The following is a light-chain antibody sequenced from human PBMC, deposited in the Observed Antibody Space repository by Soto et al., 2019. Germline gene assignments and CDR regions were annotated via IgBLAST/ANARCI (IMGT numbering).Light chain of an antibody. CDR1: QSLRGGY. Sequence: EIGLTQSPGTLSLSPGERATLSCRASQSLRGGYLAWFQQNPGQAPRLLIHSASSRATGIPDRFSGSGSGTDFTLTISRLEPEDFVVYYCQQNSSLPITFGQGTRLEIK. J-gene: IGKJ5*01. CDR2: SAS. CDR3: QQNSSLPIT. V-gene: IGKV3-20*01.